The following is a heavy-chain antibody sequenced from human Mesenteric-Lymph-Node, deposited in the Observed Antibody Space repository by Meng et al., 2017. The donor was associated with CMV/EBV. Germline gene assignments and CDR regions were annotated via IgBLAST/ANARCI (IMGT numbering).Heavy chain of an antibody. J-gene: IGHJ5*02. CDR3: AHRRGTYYCSSTSCYAGFDP. D-gene: IGHD2-2*01. V-gene: IGHV2-5*01. CDR2: IYWNDDK. Sequence: SGPTLVKPTQTLTLTCTFPGFSLSTSGVGVGWIRQPPGKALEWLALIYWNDDKRYSPSLKSRLTITKDTSKNQVVLTMTNMDPVDTATYYCAHRRGTYYCSSTSCYAGFDPWGQGTLVTVSS. CDR1: GFSLSTSGVG.